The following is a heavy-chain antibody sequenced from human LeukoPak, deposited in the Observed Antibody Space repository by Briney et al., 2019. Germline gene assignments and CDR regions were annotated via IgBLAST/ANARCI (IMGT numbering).Heavy chain of an antibody. V-gene: IGHV1-2*02. Sequence: ASVKVSCKASGYTFTGYYMHWVRQAPGQGLEWMGWINPNSGGTNYAQKFQGRVTMTRDTSISTAYMELSRLRSDDTAVYYCARDLDGDGYLDYWGQGTLVTVSS. CDR2: INPNSGGT. J-gene: IGHJ4*02. D-gene: IGHD5-24*01. CDR1: GYTFTGYY. CDR3: ARDLDGDGYLDY.